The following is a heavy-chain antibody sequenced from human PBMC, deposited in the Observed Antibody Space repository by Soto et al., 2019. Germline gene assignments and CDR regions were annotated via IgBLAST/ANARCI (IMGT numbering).Heavy chain of an antibody. V-gene: IGHV4-4*07. D-gene: IGHD3-10*01. Sequence: SETLSLTCTVSGGSISSYYWSWIRQPAGKGLELIGRIYAGGSTNYNPSLKSRVTMSLDTSKNQFSLKLSSVTAADTARYYCARDSYGSAGFDNYQFYGLDVWGQGTTVTVSS. J-gene: IGHJ6*02. CDR1: GGSISSYY. CDR3: ARDSYGSAGFDNYQFYGLDV. CDR2: IYAGGST.